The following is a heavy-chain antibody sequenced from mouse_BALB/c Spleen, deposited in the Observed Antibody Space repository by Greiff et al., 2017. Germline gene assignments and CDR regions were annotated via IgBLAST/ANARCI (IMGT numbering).Heavy chain of an antibody. CDR2: IDTSDSYT. CDR1: GYTFTDYW. CDR3: ARSDYRYDGSWFAY. V-gene: IGHV1-69*01. D-gene: IGHD2-14*01. Sequence: QVQLQQSGAELVMPGASVKMSCKASGYTFTDYWMHWVKQRPGQGLEWIGAIDTSDSYTSYNQKFKGKATLTVDESSSTAYMQLSSLTSEDSAVYYCARSDYRYDGSWFAYWGQGTLVTVSA. J-gene: IGHJ3*01.